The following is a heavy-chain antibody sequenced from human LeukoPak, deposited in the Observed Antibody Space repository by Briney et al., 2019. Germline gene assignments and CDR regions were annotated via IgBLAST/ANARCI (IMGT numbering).Heavy chain of an antibody. J-gene: IGHJ4*02. CDR1: GGSFSGYY. CDR3: ALFYSSGWYSSGY. CDR2: INHSGST. Sequence: SETLSLTCAVYGGSFSGYYWSWIRQPPGKGLEWIGEINHSGSTNYNPSLKSRVTISVDTSKNQFSLKLSSVTAADTAVYYCALFYSSGWYSSGYWGQGTLVTVSS. D-gene: IGHD6-19*01. V-gene: IGHV4-34*01.